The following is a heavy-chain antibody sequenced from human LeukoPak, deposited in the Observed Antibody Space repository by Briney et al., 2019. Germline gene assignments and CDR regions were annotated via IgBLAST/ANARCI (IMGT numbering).Heavy chain of an antibody. CDR3: ARGPYSYLFDY. D-gene: IGHD5-18*01. CDR1: GGSISSYY. V-gene: IGHV4-59*08. Sequence: SETLSLTCTVSGGSISSYYWSWIRQPPGKGLEWIGYIYYSGSTNYNPSLKSRVTISVDTSKNQFSLKLSSVTAADTAVYYCARGPYSYLFDYWGQETLVTVSS. J-gene: IGHJ4*02. CDR2: IYYSGST.